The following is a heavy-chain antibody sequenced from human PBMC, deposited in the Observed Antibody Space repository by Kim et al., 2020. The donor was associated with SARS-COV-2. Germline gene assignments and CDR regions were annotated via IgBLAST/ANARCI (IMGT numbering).Heavy chain of an antibody. CDR3: AKGGYCSCGSCYPPGIDV. V-gene: IGHV3-23*01. CDR2: ISGSGGST. CDR1: GFTFSSYA. D-gene: IGHD2-15*01. Sequence: GGSLRLSCAASGFTFSSYAMSWVRQAPGKGLEWVSAISGSGGSTYYADSVKVRFTISRDNSKNTLYLQMNILRAEDTAVYYCAKGGYCSCGSCYPPGIDVWGQGITVTVSS. J-gene: IGHJ6*02.